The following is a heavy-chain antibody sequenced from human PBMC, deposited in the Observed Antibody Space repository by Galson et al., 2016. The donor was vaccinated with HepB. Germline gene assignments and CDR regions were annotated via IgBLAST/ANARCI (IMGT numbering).Heavy chain of an antibody. Sequence: SLRLSCAASGFTFSSYGMHWVRQAPGKGLEWVAFISYDGSNKKYADSVKGRFTISRDNSKKTLYLRMNSLRAEDTAVYYCAKDGRIYCSSASCHDNFHYWGQGTLVTVSS. D-gene: IGHD2-2*01. CDR1: GFTFSSYG. V-gene: IGHV3-30*18. CDR2: ISYDGSNK. CDR3: AKDGRIYCSSASCHDNFHY. J-gene: IGHJ4*02.